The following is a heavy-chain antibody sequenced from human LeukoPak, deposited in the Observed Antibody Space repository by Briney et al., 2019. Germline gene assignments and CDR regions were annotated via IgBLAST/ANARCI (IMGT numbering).Heavy chain of an antibody. V-gene: IGHV3-15*01. CDR2: IKSTTDGGTT. D-gene: IGHD4-11*01. CDR1: GFTFSNAW. J-gene: IGHJ6*03. Sequence: GGSLRLSCAASGFTFSNAWMSWVRQAPGKGLEWVGRIKSTTDGGTTDYAAPVKGRFTISRDDSKNTLYLQMNSLKTEDTAVYYCTDYHYYYYYMDVWGKGTTVTVSS. CDR3: TDYHYYYYYMDV.